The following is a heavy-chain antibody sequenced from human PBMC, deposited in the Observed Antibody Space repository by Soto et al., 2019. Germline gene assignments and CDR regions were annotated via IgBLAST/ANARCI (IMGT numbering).Heavy chain of an antibody. CDR3: ARDGHSGFGGFDF. CDR1: AYTFIGYY. Sequence: ASVKVSCKASAYTFIGYYVHWVRQAPGQGLEWMGWINPNSGDTNYVQKFQGRVTMTRETSISTAYMEVSRLTSDDTAVYYCARDGHSGFGGFDFRGQGSLVTVSS. CDR2: INPNSGDT. V-gene: IGHV1-2*02. D-gene: IGHD5-12*01. J-gene: IGHJ4*02.